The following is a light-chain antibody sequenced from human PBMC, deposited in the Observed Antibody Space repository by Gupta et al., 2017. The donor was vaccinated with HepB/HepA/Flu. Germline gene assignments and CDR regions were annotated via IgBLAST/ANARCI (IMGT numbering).Light chain of an antibody. V-gene: IGKV3-11*01. J-gene: IGKJ3*01. CDR3: QQRGYSPLFT. CDR1: QSVGTY. CDR2: DAS. Sequence: EIVLTQSPATLSLSPGERATLSCRATQSVGTYLAWYQHKPGQAPRLLTYDASNRATGIPARFSRSGSGTDFTLTISRRDPEDFAVYYCQQRGYSPLFTFGHGTKVDIK.